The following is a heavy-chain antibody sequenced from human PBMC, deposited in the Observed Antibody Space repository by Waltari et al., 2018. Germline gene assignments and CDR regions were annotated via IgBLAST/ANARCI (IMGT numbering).Heavy chain of an antibody. D-gene: IGHD7-27*01. Sequence: QVHLQESGPGLVKSSETLSLTCDVSGYSISSGYYWGWIRQPPGKGLEWIGKMYYSGIINSNPSLKSRVTISIDTSKNQFSLNLTSVTAADTAVYFCVRHYGPNWGQGIDYWGQGSLVTVTS. CDR2: MYYSGII. V-gene: IGHV4-38-2*01. CDR1: GYSISSGYY. CDR3: VRHYGPNWGQGIDY. J-gene: IGHJ4*02.